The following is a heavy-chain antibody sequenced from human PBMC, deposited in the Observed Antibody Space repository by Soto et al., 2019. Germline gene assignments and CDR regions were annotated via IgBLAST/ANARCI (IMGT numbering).Heavy chain of an antibody. CDR1: GFIFSNFG. V-gene: IGHV3-30*18. J-gene: IGHJ4*02. Sequence: GGSLRLSCAATGFIFSNFGMHWVRQAPGKGLECVAGISYDGSSENYADSVKGRFTISRDNSKNTLYLQMNSLRAEDTAVYYCAKDTCSGGSCYGDYWGQGTLVTSPQ. CDR3: AKDTCSGGSCYGDY. D-gene: IGHD2-15*01. CDR2: ISYDGSSE.